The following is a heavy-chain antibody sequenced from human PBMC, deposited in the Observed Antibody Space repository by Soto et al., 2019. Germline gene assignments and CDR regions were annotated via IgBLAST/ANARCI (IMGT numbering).Heavy chain of an antibody. V-gene: IGHV3-30*18. CDR3: AKDKGIAVAGTNYYGMDV. CDR1: GFTFSSYG. J-gene: IGHJ6*02. Sequence: QVQLVESGGGVVQPGRSLRLSCAASGFTFSSYGMHWVRQAPGKGLEWVAVISYDGSNKYYADSVKGRFTISRDNSKNTLYLQMNSLRAEDTAVYYCAKDKGIAVAGTNYYGMDVWGQGTTVTVS. CDR2: ISYDGSNK. D-gene: IGHD6-19*01.